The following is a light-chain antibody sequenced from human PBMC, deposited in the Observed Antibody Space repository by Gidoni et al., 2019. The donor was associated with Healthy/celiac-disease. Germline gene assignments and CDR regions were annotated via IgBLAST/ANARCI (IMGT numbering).Light chain of an antibody. V-gene: IGKV3-15*01. CDR2: GAS. J-gene: IGKJ2*01. CDR3: QQYNSWPPL. CDR1: QSVSSS. Sequence: VMPHSPSTLSVSPGERAPLSCRASQSVSSSLAWYQQKPGQAPRLLIYGASTRATGIPARFSGSGSGTEFTLTISSLQSEDFAVYYCQQYNSWPPLFGQGTKLEIK.